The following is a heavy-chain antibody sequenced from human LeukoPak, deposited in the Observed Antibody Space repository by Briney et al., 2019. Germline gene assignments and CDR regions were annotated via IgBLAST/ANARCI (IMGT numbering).Heavy chain of an antibody. J-gene: IGHJ4*02. CDR2: IYYSGST. CDR3: ARDGIHYGGYY. CDR1: GGSISSSSYY. Sequence: SETLSLTCTVSGGSISSSSYYWGWIRQPPGKGLEWIGSIYYSGSTYYNPSLKSRVTISVDTSKNQFSLKLSSVTAADTAVYYCARDGIHYGGYYWGQGTLVTVSS. D-gene: IGHD4-23*01. V-gene: IGHV4-39*07.